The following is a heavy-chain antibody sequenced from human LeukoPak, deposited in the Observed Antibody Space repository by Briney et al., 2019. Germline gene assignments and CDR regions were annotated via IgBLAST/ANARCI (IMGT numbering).Heavy chain of an antibody. Sequence: PGGSLRLSCAASGFNFGDYYMSWIRQAPGKGLEWISYINNNGNIIYYADSVKGRFTMSRDNGNNSVYLQINSPRAEDTAVYFCARDREKFGSVDVFEIWGQGTTVTVSS. CDR3: ARDREKFGSVDVFEI. CDR1: GFNFGDYY. J-gene: IGHJ3*02. D-gene: IGHD3-10*01. CDR2: INNNGNII. V-gene: IGHV3-11*01.